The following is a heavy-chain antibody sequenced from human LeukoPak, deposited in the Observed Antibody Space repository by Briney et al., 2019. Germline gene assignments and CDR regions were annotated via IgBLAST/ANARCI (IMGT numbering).Heavy chain of an antibody. CDR3: ARRIAARPRAFDI. Sequence: TSSETLSLTCTVSGGSISSGSYYWSWIRQPAGKGLEWIGRIYTSGSTNYNPSLKSRVTISVDTSKNQFSLKLSSVTAADTAVYYCARRIAARPRAFDIWGQGAMVTVSS. D-gene: IGHD6-6*01. V-gene: IGHV4-61*02. CDR1: GGSISSGSYY. J-gene: IGHJ3*02. CDR2: IYTSGST.